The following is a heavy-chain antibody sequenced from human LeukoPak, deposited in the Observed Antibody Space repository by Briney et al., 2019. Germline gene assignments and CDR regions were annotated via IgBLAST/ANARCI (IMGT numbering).Heavy chain of an antibody. CDR3: ARVVTYYYGSGSYDAFDI. CDR1: GGSISSGDYY. J-gene: IGHJ3*02. V-gene: IGHV4-39*07. D-gene: IGHD3-10*01. CDR2: INHSGST. Sequence: SETLSLTCTVSGGSISSGDYYWSWIRQPPGKGLEWIGEINHSGSTNYNPSLKSRVTISVDTSKNQFSLKLSSVTAADTAVYYCARVVTYYYGSGSYDAFDIWGQGTMVTVSS.